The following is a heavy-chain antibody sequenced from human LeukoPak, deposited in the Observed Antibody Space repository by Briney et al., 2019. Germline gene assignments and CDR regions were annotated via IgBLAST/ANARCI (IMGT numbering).Heavy chain of an antibody. CDR2: IYSGGST. Sequence: PGGSLRLSCTVSGFTFSGAYIQWVRQAPGKGLEWVSLIYSGGSTYYADRDNSKNTLYLQMNSLRAEDTAVYYCARGPSGYHNTGGQGTLVTVSS. D-gene: IGHD5-12*01. CDR3: ARGPSGYHNT. CDR1: GFTFSGAY. V-gene: IGHV3-53*01. J-gene: IGHJ4*02.